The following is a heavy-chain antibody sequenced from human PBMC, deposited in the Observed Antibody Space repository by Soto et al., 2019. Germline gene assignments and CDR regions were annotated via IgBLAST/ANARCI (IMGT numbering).Heavy chain of an antibody. J-gene: IGHJ6*02. CDR1: GYSCTSYW. V-gene: IGHV5-51*01. CDR3: ARQPRYCSGGSCNGDYYYYYGMDV. CDR2: IYPGDSDT. Sequence: LGETLKISWKGAGYSCTSYWIGWVRQMPGKGLEWMGIIYPGDSDTRYSPSFQGQVTISADKSISTAYLQWSSLKASDTAMYYCARQPRYCSGGSCNGDYYYYYGMDVWGQGTTVTVSS. D-gene: IGHD2-15*01.